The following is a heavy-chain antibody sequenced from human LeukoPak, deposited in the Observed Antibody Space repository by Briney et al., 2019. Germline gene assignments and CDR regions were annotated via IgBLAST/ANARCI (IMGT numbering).Heavy chain of an antibody. CDR1: RYTFTSYD. CDR2: MNPNTGRT. V-gene: IGHV1-8*01. D-gene: IGHD3-22*01. Sequence: ASVKVCCKASRYTFTSYDINWVREAAGQGLEWMGWMNPNTGRTGFAKKFQGRLIMTRDTSTSTAYMELRSLTSEDTAVYYCARLSETPDYYSNGGYYQLGYWGQGTPVTVSS. CDR3: ARLSETPDYYSNGGYYQLGY. J-gene: IGHJ4*02.